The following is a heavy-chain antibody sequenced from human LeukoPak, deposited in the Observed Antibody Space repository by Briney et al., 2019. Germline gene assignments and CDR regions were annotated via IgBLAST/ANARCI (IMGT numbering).Heavy chain of an antibody. Sequence: SETLSLTCTVSGGSISSNYWSWIRQSPGKGLEWIGYSYYSGSTNYNPSLKSRVTISVDTSRNQFSLKLSSVSAADSAVYYCARSRDYYDRSGFFDFDYWGQGTLVTVSS. CDR3: ARSRDYYDRSGFFDFDY. D-gene: IGHD3-22*01. CDR2: SYYSGST. J-gene: IGHJ4*02. CDR1: GGSISSNY. V-gene: IGHV4-59*01.